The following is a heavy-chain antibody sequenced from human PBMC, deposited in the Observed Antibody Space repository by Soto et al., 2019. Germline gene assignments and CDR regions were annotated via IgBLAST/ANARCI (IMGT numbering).Heavy chain of an antibody. CDR2: INSDESST. V-gene: IGHV3-74*01. J-gene: IGHJ5*02. CDR3: ARGIAVAGTGWFDP. CDR1: GFTISTYW. Sequence: GGSLRLSCAASGFTISTYWMHWVRQAPGKGLVWVSRINSDESSTSYVDSVKGRFTISRDNAKNTLYLQMNSLRAEDTAMYYCARGIAVAGTGWFDPWGQGTLVTVSS. D-gene: IGHD6-19*01.